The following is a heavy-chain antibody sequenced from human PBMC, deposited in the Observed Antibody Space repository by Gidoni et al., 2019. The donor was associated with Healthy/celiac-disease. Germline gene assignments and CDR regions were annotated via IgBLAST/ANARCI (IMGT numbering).Heavy chain of an antibody. V-gene: IGHV3-21*01. CDR1: S. J-gene: IGHJ2*01. CDR3: AREARGPYYDILTGYYITGERNWYFDL. CDR2: ISSSSSYI. D-gene: IGHD3-9*01. Sequence: SMNWVRQAPGKGLEWVSSISSSSSYIYYADSVKGRFTISRDNAKNSLYLQMNSLRAEDTAVYYCAREARGPYYDILTGYYITGERNWYFDLWGRGTLVTVSS.